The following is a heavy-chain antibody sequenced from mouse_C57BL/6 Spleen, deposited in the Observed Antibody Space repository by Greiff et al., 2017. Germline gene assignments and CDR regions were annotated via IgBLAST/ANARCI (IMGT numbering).Heavy chain of an antibody. CDR2: IYPGSGST. Sequence: QVHVKQSGAELVKPGASVKMSCKASGYTFTSYWITWVKQRPGQGLEWIGDIYPGSGSTNYNEKFKSKATLTVATSSSTAYMQLSSLTSEDSAVYYCAVYGSSYGFAYWGQGTLVTVSA. J-gene: IGHJ3*01. V-gene: IGHV1-55*01. D-gene: IGHD1-1*01. CDR1: GYTFTSYW. CDR3: AVYGSSYGFAY.